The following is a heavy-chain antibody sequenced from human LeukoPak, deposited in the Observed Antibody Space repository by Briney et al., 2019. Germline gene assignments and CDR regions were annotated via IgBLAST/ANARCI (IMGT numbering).Heavy chain of an antibody. Sequence: GGSLRLSCVVSGFPLSDNPMSWVRQAPGKGLEWVSALSGESGRYYADTVKGRFTVSRDNSKNTLYLQMNSLRAEDTAVYYCAKRSVGPAGFYFDYWGQGTLVTVSS. D-gene: IGHD1-26*01. J-gene: IGHJ4*02. CDR2: LSGESGR. CDR3: AKRSVGPAGFYFDY. CDR1: GFPLSDNP. V-gene: IGHV3-23*01.